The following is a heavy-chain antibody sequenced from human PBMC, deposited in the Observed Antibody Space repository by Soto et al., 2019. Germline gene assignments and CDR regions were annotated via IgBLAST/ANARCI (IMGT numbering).Heavy chain of an antibody. D-gene: IGHD2-2*01. CDR3: VKHSEYQLLSWFDP. V-gene: IGHV3-23*01. CDR1: GFTFSSYC. Sequence: QPGGSLRLSCAASGFTFSSYCMHWVRQAPGKGLEWVSGISAGGGNTFYADSVRGRFRISRDNSKNTLDLKMSSLRAEDTAFYYCVKHSEYQLLSWFDPWGQGTLVTVSS. CDR2: ISAGGGNT. J-gene: IGHJ5*02.